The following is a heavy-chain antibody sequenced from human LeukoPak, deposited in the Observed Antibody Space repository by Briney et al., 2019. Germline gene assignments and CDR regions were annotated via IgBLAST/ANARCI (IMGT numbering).Heavy chain of an antibody. V-gene: IGHV1-2*02. Sequence: ASVTVSCMPSGYTFTGYYMHWVRHAHGEGLEWRGWINPNSGGTNYAQTLQGRVTMTRDTSISTAYMELSRLRSDGTAVYYCAIARRWELAHYAYWGQGTLVTVSS. CDR1: GYTFTGYY. CDR3: AIARRWELAHYAY. CDR2: INPNSGGT. D-gene: IGHD1-26*01. J-gene: IGHJ4*02.